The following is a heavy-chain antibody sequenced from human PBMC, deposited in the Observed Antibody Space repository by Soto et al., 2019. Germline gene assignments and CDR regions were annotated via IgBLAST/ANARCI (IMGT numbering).Heavy chain of an antibody. CDR3: AKAGGMDV. V-gene: IGHV3-30*18. CDR1: GFTFSSYG. Sequence: VGSLRLSCAASGFTFSSYGMHWVRQAPGKGLEWVAVISYDGSNKYYADSVKGRFTISRDNSKNTLYLQMNSLRAEDTAVYYCAKAGGMDVWGQGTTVTVSS. CDR2: ISYDGSNK. J-gene: IGHJ6*02.